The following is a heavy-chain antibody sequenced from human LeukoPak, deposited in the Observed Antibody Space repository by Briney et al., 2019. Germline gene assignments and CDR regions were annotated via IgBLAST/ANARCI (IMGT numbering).Heavy chain of an antibody. CDR1: SGSISSSSYY. Sequence: SETLSLTCTVSSGSISSSSYYWGWIRQPPGKGLEWIGSIYYSGSTYYNPSLKSRVTISVDTSKNQFSLKLSSVTAADTAVYYCARRANYVWGDYYFDYWGQGTLVTVSS. D-gene: IGHD3-16*01. CDR2: IYYSGST. V-gene: IGHV4-39*01. CDR3: ARRANYVWGDYYFDY. J-gene: IGHJ4*02.